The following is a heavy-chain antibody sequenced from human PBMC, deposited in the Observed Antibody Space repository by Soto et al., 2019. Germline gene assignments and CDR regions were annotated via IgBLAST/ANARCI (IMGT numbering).Heavy chain of an antibody. CDR3: KRQLGSACYDY. V-gene: IGHV3-21*01. CDR2: ITYDSAYI. J-gene: IGHJ4*02. CDR1: GFTFSAYT. Sequence: EVQLVESGGGLVKPGGPLRLSCVVSGFTFSAYTMNWVRKAPGKGLEWVSSITYDSAYIYYADSVKGRFTISRDNAKNSLYLQMNSLRAEDTAVYYCKRQLGSACYDYRGQGILVTVSS. D-gene: IGHD2-21*02.